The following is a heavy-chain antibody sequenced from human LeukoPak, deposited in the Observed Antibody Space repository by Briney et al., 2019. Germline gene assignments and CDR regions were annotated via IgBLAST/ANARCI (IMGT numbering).Heavy chain of an antibody. V-gene: IGHV3-21*01. CDR2: ISSSSSYI. CDR1: GFTFSSYS. D-gene: IGHD6-13*01. CDR3: ARVTSDGIAAAGLTFDY. J-gene: IGHJ4*02. Sequence: GGSLRLSCAASGFTFSSYSMNWVRQAPGKGLEWVSSISSSSSYIYYADSVKGRFTISRDNAKNSLYLQMNSLRAEDTAVYYCARVTSDGIAAAGLTFDYWGQGTLVTVSS.